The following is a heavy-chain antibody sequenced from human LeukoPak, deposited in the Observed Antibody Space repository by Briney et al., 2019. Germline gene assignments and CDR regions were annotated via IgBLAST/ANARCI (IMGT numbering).Heavy chain of an antibody. J-gene: IGHJ4*02. CDR2: IDPSDSYT. CDR1: GXSFTNYC. CDR3: ARGSGIDY. V-gene: IGHV5-10-1*04. Sequence: GESLKISCKGSGXSFTNYCISWVRQMPGKGLEWMGMIDPSDSYTKYSPSFEGQVTISADTSITTAYLQWGSLKASDTAIYYCARGSGIDYWGQGTLVTVSS. D-gene: IGHD6-19*01.